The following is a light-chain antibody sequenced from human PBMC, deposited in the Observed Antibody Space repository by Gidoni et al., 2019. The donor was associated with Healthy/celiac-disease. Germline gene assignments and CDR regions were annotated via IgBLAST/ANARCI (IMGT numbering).Light chain of an antibody. V-gene: IGKV3-15*01. J-gene: IGKJ4*01. CDR2: GAS. Sequence: MTQSPATLSVSPGERATLSCRASQSVSSNLAWYQQKPGQAPRLLIYGASTRATGIPARFSGSGSGTEFTLTISSLQSEDFAVYYCQQYNNWPLTFGGGTKVEIK. CDR3: QQYNNWPLT. CDR1: QSVSSN.